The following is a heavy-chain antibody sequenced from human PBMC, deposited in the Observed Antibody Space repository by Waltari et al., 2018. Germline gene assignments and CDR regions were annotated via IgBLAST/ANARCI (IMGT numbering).Heavy chain of an antibody. Sequence: QLQLQESGPGLVKSSETLSLTCAVSGGSISRSASSWVWLRQPPGKELEWIGSIYPSGDTYYHGSLESRVRVSLDRSTNHFSMTLRSVTAADSAVYYCARRGDWLPLDAFDIWGQGTVVTVSS. CDR3: ARRGDWLPLDAFDI. J-gene: IGHJ3*02. D-gene: IGHD2-15*01. CDR2: IYPSGDT. V-gene: IGHV4-39*02. CDR1: GGSISRSASS.